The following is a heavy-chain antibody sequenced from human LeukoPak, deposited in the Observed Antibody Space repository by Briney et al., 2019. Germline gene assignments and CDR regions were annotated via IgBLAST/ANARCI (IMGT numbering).Heavy chain of an antibody. Sequence: GGSLRLSCAASGFTFSNAWMTWVRQAPGKGLEWVGRIKSKTNGGTTDYAAFVKGEFTISRNDSKNMLFLQMNSLKTEDTAVYYCTTDLQGSYAMAVWGRGTTVTVSS. CDR1: GFTFSNAW. J-gene: IGHJ6*02. V-gene: IGHV3-15*01. CDR3: TTDLQGSYAMAV. CDR2: IKSKTNGGTT.